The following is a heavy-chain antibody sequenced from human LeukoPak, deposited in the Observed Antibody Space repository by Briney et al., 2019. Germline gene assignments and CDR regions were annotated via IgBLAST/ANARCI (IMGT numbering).Heavy chain of an antibody. Sequence: WGSLRLSGAASGFTFTSYGMHWVRQGPGKGLEWVAFIRYDGSNKYYADSVKGRFTISRDNSKNTLYLQMSSLRAEDTAVYYSAKGQVVITTYFQHWGQGTLVTVSS. CDR2: IRYDGSNK. J-gene: IGHJ1*01. D-gene: IGHD3-22*01. V-gene: IGHV3-30*02. CDR3: AKGQVVITTYFQH. CDR1: GFTFTSYG.